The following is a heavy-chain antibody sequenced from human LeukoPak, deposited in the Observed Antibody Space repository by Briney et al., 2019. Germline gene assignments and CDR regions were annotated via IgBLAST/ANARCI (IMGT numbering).Heavy chain of an antibody. V-gene: IGHV3-74*01. CDR3: SKPLGDNGDD. D-gene: IGHD4-17*01. J-gene: IGHJ4*02. Sequence: PGGSLRLSCAASGFTFSNYWMHWFRHAPGKGLVWVSRIKTDGSETGYADSVKGRFTISRDNAKNTLYLQMNSLRAEDTAVYYCSKPLGDNGDDWGQGTLVTVSS. CDR1: GFTFSNYW. CDR2: IKTDGSET.